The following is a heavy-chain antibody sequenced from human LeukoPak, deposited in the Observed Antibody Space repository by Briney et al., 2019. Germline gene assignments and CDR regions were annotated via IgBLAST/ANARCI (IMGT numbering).Heavy chain of an antibody. D-gene: IGHD3-10*01. CDR1: GYTFTGYY. CDR3: AREGPMVRGGQSKGFDY. V-gene: IGHV1-2*02. Sequence: ASVKVSCKASGYTFTGYYMHWVRQAPGQGLEWMGWSNPNSGGTNYAQKFQGRVTMTTDTSTSTVYMELSSLRSEDTAVYYCAREGPMVRGGQSKGFDYWGQGTLVTVSS. CDR2: SNPNSGGT. J-gene: IGHJ4*02.